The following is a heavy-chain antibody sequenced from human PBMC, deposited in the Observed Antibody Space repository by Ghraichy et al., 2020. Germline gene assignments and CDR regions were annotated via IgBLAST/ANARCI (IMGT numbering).Heavy chain of an antibody. J-gene: IGHJ6*02. CDR1: GDSVSSNSTA. CDR2: TYYRSKWDN. V-gene: IGHV6-1*01. D-gene: IGHD3-16*01. CDR3: ARGLAKQLPLGV. Sequence: SQTLSLTCAISGDSVSSNSTAWNWIRQSPSRGLEWLGRTYYRSKWDNDYAVSVKRRIIINPDTSKNQFSLQLNSVTPEDTAVYFCARGLAKQLPLGVWGQGTTVTVSS.